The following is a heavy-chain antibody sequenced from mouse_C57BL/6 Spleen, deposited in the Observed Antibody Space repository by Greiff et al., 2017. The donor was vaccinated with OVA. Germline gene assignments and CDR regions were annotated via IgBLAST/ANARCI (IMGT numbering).Heavy chain of an antibody. J-gene: IGHJ2*01. Sequence: VKLQQPGAELVKPGASVKLSCKASGYTFTSYWMQWVKQRPGQGLEWIGEIDPSDSYTNYNQKFKGKATLTVDTSSSTAYMQLSSLTSEDSAVYYCASYYYGSSPDYWGQGTTLTVSS. V-gene: IGHV1-50*01. D-gene: IGHD1-1*01. CDR3: ASYYYGSSPDY. CDR2: IDPSDSYT. CDR1: GYTFTSYW.